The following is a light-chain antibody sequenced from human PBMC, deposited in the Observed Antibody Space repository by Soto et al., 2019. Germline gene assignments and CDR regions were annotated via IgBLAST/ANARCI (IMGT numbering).Light chain of an antibody. CDR2: GDN. CDR3: QSYDTSLSGLVV. Sequence: QSVLTQPPSVSGAPGQRVTVYCTGSSSNIGAGYDVHWYRQLPGAAPKVLIYGDNNRPSGVPDRFSGSKSGTSASLAITGLQSEDEADYYCQSYDTSLSGLVVFGGGTQLTVL. J-gene: IGLJ2*01. CDR1: SSNIGAGYD. V-gene: IGLV1-40*01.